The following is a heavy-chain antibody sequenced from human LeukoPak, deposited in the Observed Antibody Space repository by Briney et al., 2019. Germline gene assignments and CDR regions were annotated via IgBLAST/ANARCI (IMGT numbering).Heavy chain of an antibody. V-gene: IGHV1-2*02. D-gene: IGHD2-15*01. Sequence: ASVNVSFKASGYTFTGYYMHWVRQAPGQGLEWMGWINPNSGGTNFAQKFQGRVTMTRDTSISTAYLDLSRLRSDDSAVYYCASGDCSGVSCFSSYYFDYWGQGTLVTVSS. CDR1: GYTFTGYY. CDR2: INPNSGGT. CDR3: ASGDCSGVSCFSSYYFDY. J-gene: IGHJ4*02.